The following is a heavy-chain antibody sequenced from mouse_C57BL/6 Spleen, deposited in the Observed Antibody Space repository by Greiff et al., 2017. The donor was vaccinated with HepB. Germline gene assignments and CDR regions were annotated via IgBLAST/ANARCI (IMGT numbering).Heavy chain of an antibody. CDR1: GYAFSSSW. V-gene: IGHV1-82*01. CDR2: IYPGDGDT. CDR3: ARKLRSSFDY. Sequence: VKLQESGPELVKPGASVKISCKASGYAFSSSWMNWVKQRPGKGLEWIGRIYPGDGDTNYNGKFKGKATLTADKSSSTAYMQLSSLTSEDSAVYFCARKLRSSFDYWGQGTTLTVSS. D-gene: IGHD1-1*01. J-gene: IGHJ2*01.